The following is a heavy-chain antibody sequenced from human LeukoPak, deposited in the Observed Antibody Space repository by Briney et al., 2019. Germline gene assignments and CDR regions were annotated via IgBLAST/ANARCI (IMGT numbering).Heavy chain of an antibody. CDR1: GGSFSGYY. D-gene: IGHD1-14*01. Sequence: SETLSPTCAVYGGSFSGYYWSWIRQPPGKGLEWIGEINHSGSTNYNPSLKSRVTISVDTSKNQFSLKLSSVTAADTAVYYCARTDHGNEPDYWGQGTLVTVSS. J-gene: IGHJ4*02. CDR2: INHSGST. CDR3: ARTDHGNEPDY. V-gene: IGHV4-34*01.